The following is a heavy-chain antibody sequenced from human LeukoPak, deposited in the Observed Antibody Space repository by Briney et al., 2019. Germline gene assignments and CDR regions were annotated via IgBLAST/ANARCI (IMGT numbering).Heavy chain of an antibody. CDR1: GGSISSSSYY. CDR2: IYYSGST. D-gene: IGHD3-10*01. J-gene: IGHJ5*02. CDR3: ARGIYYYGSGRGVNWFDP. V-gene: IGHV4-39*07. Sequence: KPSETLSLTCSVSGGSISSSSYYWGWVRQPPGKGLEWIGAIYYSGSTYYNPSLKSRVTISVDTSKNQFSLKLSSVTAADTAVYYCARGIYYYGSGRGVNWFDPWGQGTLVTVSS.